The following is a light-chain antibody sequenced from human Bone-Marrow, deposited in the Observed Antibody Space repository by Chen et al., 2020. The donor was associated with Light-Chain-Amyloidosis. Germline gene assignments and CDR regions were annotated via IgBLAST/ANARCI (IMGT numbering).Light chain of an antibody. V-gene: IGLV2-14*01. CDR3: SSYTITNTLV. J-gene: IGLJ1*01. Sequence: QSALTKPASVYGSPAQSLTISCPGTSSDVGGDNHHSWYQQHPDKAPKLMIYEVTNRPSWVPDRFAGSKSDNTASLTISGLQTEDEADYCCSSYTITNTLVFGSGTRVTVL. CDR2: EVT. CDR1: SSDVGGDNH.